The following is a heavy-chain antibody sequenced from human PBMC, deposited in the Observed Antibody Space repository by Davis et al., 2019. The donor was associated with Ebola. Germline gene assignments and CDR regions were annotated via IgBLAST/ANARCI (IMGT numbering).Heavy chain of an antibody. D-gene: IGHD6-13*01. Sequence: PGGSLRLSCAASGFTFSSCDMHWVRQAPGKGLEWVAFISYDGSSKYYADSVRGRFTISRDNSKNTLYLQMNSLGGEDTAIYYCAKEEVTAAEDSAFDSWGQGTLVTVSS. V-gene: IGHV3-30*02. CDR3: AKEEVTAAEDSAFDS. CDR2: ISYDGSSK. J-gene: IGHJ4*02. CDR1: GFTFSSCD.